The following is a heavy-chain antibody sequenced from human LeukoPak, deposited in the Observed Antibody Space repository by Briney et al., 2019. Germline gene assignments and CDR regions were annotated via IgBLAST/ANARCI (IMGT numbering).Heavy chain of an antibody. CDR2: ISSYNGKT. CDR1: GYRSTRYS. CDR3: ARNYDSSKDGNDY. J-gene: IGHJ4*02. V-gene: IGHV1-18*01. D-gene: IGHD3-22*01. Sequence: ASVKVSCKASGYRSTRYSISWVRQAPGQGLEWVGWISSYNGKTNYGKNVQGRVTMTTDTSTSTAYMELRSLRSDDTAIYYCARNYDSSKDGNDYWGQGTLVTVSS.